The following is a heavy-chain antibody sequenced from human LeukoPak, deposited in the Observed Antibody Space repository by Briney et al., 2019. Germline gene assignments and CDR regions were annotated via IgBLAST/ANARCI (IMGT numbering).Heavy chain of an antibody. J-gene: IGHJ4*02. CDR3: ARVLDYDILTGLIDY. Sequence: SETLSLTSAVYGGSFSGYYWSWIRQPPGKGLEWIGEINHSGSTNYNPSLKSRVTISVDTSKNQFSLKLSSVTAADTAVYYCARVLDYDILTGLIDYWGQGTLVTVSS. D-gene: IGHD3-9*01. CDR2: INHSGST. V-gene: IGHV4-34*01. CDR1: GGSFSGYY.